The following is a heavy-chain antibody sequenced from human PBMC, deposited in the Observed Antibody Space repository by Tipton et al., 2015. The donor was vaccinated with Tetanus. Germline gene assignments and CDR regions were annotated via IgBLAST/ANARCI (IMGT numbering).Heavy chain of an antibody. J-gene: IGHJ6*02. Sequence: QSGAEVKRPGASVRVSCKASGYTFTGNYIHWVRQAPGQGLEWMGWISAYNGKTKYAQRLQGRVTMTTDRSASTAYMDLRRLRSDDTAVYYCARVQEQRIYYYGMDVWGQGTTVTVSS. D-gene: IGHD6-25*01. CDR1: GYTFTGNY. V-gene: IGHV1-18*01. CDR3: ARVQEQRIYYYGMDV. CDR2: ISAYNGKT.